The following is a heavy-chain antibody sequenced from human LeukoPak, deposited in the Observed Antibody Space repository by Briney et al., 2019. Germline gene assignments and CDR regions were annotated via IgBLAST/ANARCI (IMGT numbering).Heavy chain of an antibody. CDR1: GASISRYY. V-gene: IGHV4-4*08. D-gene: IGHD2-15*01. CDR3: ARELVDIVVVVGALTQPYYFDY. Sequence: SETLSLTCTVSGASISRYYWSWIRQPPGKALEWIGRIYTSGSTNYNPSLKSRVTISVDTSKNQFSLKLNSVTAADTAVYYCARELVDIVVVVGALTQPYYFDYWGQGTLVTVSS. CDR2: IYTSGST. J-gene: IGHJ4*02.